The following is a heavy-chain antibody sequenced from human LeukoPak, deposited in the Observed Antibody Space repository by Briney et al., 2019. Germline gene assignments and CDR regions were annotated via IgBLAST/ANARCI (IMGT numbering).Heavy chain of an antibody. Sequence: PSETLSLTCTVSGGSISSYYWSWIRQPPGKGLEWIGYIYYSGSTNYNPSLKSRVTISVDTSKNQFSLKLSSVTAADTAVYYCARAHPPYYDFWSGPTELQGAFDPWGQGTLVTVSS. CDR3: ARAHPPYYDFWSGPTELQGAFDP. D-gene: IGHD3-3*01. CDR2: IYYSGST. J-gene: IGHJ5*02. V-gene: IGHV4-59*01. CDR1: GGSISSYY.